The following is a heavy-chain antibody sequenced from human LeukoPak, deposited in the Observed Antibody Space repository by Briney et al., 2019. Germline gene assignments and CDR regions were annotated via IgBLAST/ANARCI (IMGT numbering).Heavy chain of an antibody. CDR3: ARYEVGSSWAQAFDM. J-gene: IGHJ3*02. Sequence: SETLSLTCTVSNDSIKDYYWNWIRQSPGKGLEWIGFISNSGSTNYNPSLKSRVTISKDTSKGQFSLKLSSVTAVDTAVYYCARYEVGSSWAQAFDMWGQGTMVTVSS. V-gene: IGHV4-59*01. D-gene: IGHD6-13*01. CDR2: ISNSGST. CDR1: NDSIKDYY.